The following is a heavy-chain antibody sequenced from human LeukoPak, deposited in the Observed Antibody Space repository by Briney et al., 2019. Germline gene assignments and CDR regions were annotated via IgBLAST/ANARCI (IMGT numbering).Heavy chain of an antibody. J-gene: IGHJ2*01. Sequence: GGSLRLSCAASGFTFSRYSMNWVRQAPGKGLQWVSAISADGGSTYYADSVKGRFAISRDNSKDTLHLQMHTLGAEDTAVYYCAQGVTSTSIQPVFWGRGTLVTVSS. V-gene: IGHV3-23*01. CDR2: ISADGGST. CDR1: GFTFSRYS. CDR3: AQGVTSTSIQPVF. D-gene: IGHD5-18*01.